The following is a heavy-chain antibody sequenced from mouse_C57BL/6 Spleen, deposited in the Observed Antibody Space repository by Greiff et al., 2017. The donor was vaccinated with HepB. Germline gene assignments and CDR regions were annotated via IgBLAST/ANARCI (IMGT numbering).Heavy chain of an antibody. D-gene: IGHD2-3*01. J-gene: IGHJ4*01. CDR2: IDPSDSET. Sequence: QVQLQQPGAELVRPGSSVKLSCKASGYTFTSYWMHWVKQRPIQGLEWIGNIDPSDSETHYNQKFKDKATLTVDKSSTTAYMQLSSLTSEDSAVYYCARGEYIDGRAMDYWGQGTSVTVSS. CDR1: GYTFTSYW. V-gene: IGHV1-52*01. CDR3: ARGEYIDGRAMDY.